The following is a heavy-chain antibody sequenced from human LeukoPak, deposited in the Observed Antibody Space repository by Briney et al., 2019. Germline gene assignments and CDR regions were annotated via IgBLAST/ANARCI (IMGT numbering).Heavy chain of an antibody. Sequence: KSGGSLRLSCKGSGYSFTNYWISWVRQMPGKGLEWMGIIYPTDSDTTYTPSFQGQVTISADKSISTAYLQWNTLQASDTAMYYCEKYSSGYPYPDYWGQGTLVTVSS. V-gene: IGHV5-51*01. J-gene: IGHJ4*02. CDR1: GYSFTNYW. D-gene: IGHD3-22*01. CDR3: EKYSSGYPYPDY. CDR2: IYPTDSDT.